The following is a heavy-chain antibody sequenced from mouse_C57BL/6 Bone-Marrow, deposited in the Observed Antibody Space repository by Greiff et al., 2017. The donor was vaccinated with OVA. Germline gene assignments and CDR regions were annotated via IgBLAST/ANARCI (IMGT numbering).Heavy chain of an antibody. Sequence: EVKLMESGPGLVKPSQSLSLTCSVTGYSITSGYYWNWIRQFPGNKLEWMGYISYDGSNNYNPSLKNRISITRDTSKNQFFLKLNSVTTEDTATYYCAREGLRGPYFDYWGQGTTPTVSS. CDR3: AREGLRGPYFDY. V-gene: IGHV3-6*01. CDR1: GYSITSGYY. J-gene: IGHJ2*01. CDR2: ISYDGSN. D-gene: IGHD2-4*01.